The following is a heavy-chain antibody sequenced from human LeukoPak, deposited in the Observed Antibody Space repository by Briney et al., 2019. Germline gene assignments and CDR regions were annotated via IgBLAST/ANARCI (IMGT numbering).Heavy chain of an antibody. CDR3: ARDFGTGKESDY. Sequence: SETLSLTCTVSGGSISSYYWSWIRQPAGKGLEWIGSIYYSGSTYYNPSLKSRVTISVDTSKNQFSLKLSSVTAADTAVYYCARDFGTGKESDYWGQGTLVTVSS. J-gene: IGHJ4*02. CDR1: GGSISSYY. CDR2: IYYSGST. V-gene: IGHV4-4*07. D-gene: IGHD3-10*01.